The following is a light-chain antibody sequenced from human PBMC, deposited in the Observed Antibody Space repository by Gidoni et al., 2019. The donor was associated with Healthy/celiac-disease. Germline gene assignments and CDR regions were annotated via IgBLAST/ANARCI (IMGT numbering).Light chain of an antibody. CDR3: NSRDSSGNSVV. V-gene: IGLV3-19*01. J-gene: IGLJ2*01. CDR1: SLRSYY. CDR2: GKN. Sequence: SSELTQDPAVSVPLGQTVRITCQGDSLRSYYASWYQQKPGQAPVLVIYGKNNRPSGIPDRFSGSSSGNTASLTITGAQAEDEADYYCNSRDSSGNSVVFGGGTKLTVL.